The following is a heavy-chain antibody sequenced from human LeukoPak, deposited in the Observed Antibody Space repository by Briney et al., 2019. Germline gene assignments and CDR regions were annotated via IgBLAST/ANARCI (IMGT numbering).Heavy chain of an antibody. Sequence: GGSLRLSCAASGFTFSSYDMNWVRQAPGKGLEWVSALSYSGGNTYYADSVKGRFTISRDNSKNTLYLQMNSLRAEDTAVYYCAKVTYDYVWGSYRSAYFDYWGQGILVTVSS. CDR3: AKVTYDYVWGSYRSAYFDY. CDR2: LSYSGGNT. V-gene: IGHV3-23*01. J-gene: IGHJ4*02. D-gene: IGHD3-16*02. CDR1: GFTFSSYD.